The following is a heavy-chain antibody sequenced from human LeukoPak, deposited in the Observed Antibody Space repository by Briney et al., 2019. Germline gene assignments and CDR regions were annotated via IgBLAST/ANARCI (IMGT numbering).Heavy chain of an antibody. CDR1: GGTFSSYA. CDR2: IIPIFGTA. D-gene: IGHD4-23*01. J-gene: IGHJ3*02. CDR3: AREYASGNSFHVIFHI. V-gene: IGHV1-69*01. Sequence: GSSVKVSCKASGGTFSSYAISWVRQAPGQGLEWMGGIIPIFGTANYAQKFQGRVTITADESTSTAYMELSSLRSEDTAVYFCAREYASGNSFHVIFHIWGQGTMVNVSS.